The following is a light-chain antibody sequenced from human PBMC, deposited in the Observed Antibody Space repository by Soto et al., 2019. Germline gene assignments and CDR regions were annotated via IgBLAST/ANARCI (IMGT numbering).Light chain of an antibody. J-gene: IGKJ4*01. V-gene: IGKV3-20*01. CDR1: QSVSSSY. CDR2: GAS. Sequence: EIVLTQSPGTLSLSPGERATLSCRASQSVSSSYLAWYQQKPGQAPRLLIYGASTRATGTPDRFSGSGSGTDFTFTISILESEDFAVYFCQQHGSSPLTFGGGTKVEIK. CDR3: QQHGSSPLT.